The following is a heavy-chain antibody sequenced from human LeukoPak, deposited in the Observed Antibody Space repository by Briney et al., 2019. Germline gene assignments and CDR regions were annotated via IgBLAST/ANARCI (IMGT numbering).Heavy chain of an antibody. CDR3: AKDLSSSGFRIDY. Sequence: GGSLRLSCAASGFTFSSYAMSWVRQAPGKGLEWVSTISDNGGSTYYADSVKGRFTISRDNSKNTLSLQMNSLRAEDTAKYYCAKDLSSSGFRIDYWGQGTLVTVSS. CDR1: GFTFSSYA. CDR2: ISDNGGST. D-gene: IGHD6-19*01. V-gene: IGHV3-23*01. J-gene: IGHJ4*02.